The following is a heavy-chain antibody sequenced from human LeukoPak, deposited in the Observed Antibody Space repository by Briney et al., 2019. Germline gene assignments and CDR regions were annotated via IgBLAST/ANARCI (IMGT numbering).Heavy chain of an antibody. J-gene: IGHJ3*02. CDR3: ARDSFYCSSTSCYRDAFDM. CDR2: ISGYNGNT. D-gene: IGHD2-2*01. V-gene: IGHV1-18*01. CDR1: GYTFTSYG. Sequence: ASVKVSCKASGYTFTSYGISWVRQAPGQGLEWMGWISGYNGNTNYAQKLQGRVTVTTDTSTSTAYMELRSLRSDDTAVYYCARDSFYCSSTSCYRDAFDMWGQGTMVTVSS.